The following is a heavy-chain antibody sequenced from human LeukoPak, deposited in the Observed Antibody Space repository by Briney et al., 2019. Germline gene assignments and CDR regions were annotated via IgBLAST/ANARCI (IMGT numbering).Heavy chain of an antibody. V-gene: IGHV4-34*01. CDR2: IYYSGST. CDR1: GGSFSGYY. J-gene: IGHJ4*02. D-gene: IGHD3-9*01. CDR3: ALRYFDRDY. Sequence: PSETLSLTCAVYGGSFSGYYWSWIRQPPGKGLEWVGSIYYSGSTYYNPSLKSRVTISVDTSKNQFSLKLSSVTAADTAVYYCALRYFDRDYWGQGTLVTVSS.